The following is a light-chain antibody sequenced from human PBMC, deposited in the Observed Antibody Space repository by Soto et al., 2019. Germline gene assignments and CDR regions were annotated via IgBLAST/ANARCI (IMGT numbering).Light chain of an antibody. CDR2: LNSDGSH. CDR3: QTWGTGGV. V-gene: IGLV4-69*01. CDR1: GGHSNYA. Sequence: QPVLTQSPSASASLGASVTLTCTLTGGHSNYAIAWHQQQPEKGPRYLMKLNSDGSHSKGDGIPDRFSGSSSGAERYLTISSLQSEDEADYYCQTWGTGGVFGGGTKLTVL. J-gene: IGLJ3*02.